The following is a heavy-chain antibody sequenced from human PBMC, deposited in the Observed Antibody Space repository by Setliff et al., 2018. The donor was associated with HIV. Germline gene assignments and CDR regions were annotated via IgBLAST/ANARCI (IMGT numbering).Heavy chain of an antibody. CDR3: ASKVYCTNGVCLDAFDT. D-gene: IGHD2-8*01. CDR2: VNPNSGGT. CDR1: GNTFTAYY. J-gene: IGHJ3*02. V-gene: IGHV1-2*06. Sequence: ASVKVSCKASGNTFTAYYMNWVRQAPGQGLEWMGRVNPNSGGTNYAQKFQGRVTMTRDTSISTAYMELRRLRSDDTAVYYCASKVYCTNGVCLDAFDTWGQGTMVTVSS.